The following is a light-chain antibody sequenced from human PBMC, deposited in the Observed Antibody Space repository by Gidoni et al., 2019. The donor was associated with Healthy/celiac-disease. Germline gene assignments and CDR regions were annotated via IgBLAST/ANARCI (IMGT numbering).Light chain of an antibody. Sequence: DMQLTDTPPSLSASVGDRVTITCRASQSISSYLNWYQQKPGKAPKLLIYAASSLQSGVPSRFSGSGSGTDFTLTISRLQPEDFATYYCQQSYSTPYTFGQGTKLEIK. J-gene: IGKJ2*01. CDR3: QQSYSTPYT. CDR2: AAS. V-gene: IGKV1-39*01. CDR1: QSISSY.